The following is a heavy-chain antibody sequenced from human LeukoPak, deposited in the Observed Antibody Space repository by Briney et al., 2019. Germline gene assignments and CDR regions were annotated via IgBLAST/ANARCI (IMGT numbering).Heavy chain of an antibody. CDR2: IYYSGST. Sequence: PSETLSLTCTVSGGSISSSSYYWGWIRQPPGKGLEWIGSIYYSGSTYYNPSLKSRVTISVDTSKNQFSLKLSSVTAADTAVYYCASLYDFWSGYHPGTFDYWGQGTLVTVSS. CDR1: GGSISSSSYY. CDR3: ASLYDFWSGYHPGTFDY. D-gene: IGHD3-3*01. V-gene: IGHV4-39*01. J-gene: IGHJ4*02.